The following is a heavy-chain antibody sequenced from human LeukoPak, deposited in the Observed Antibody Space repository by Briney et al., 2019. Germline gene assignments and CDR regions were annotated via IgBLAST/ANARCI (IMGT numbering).Heavy chain of an antibody. V-gene: IGHV4-34*01. Sequence: SETLSLTCAVYGGSFSGYYWSWIRQPPGKGLEWIGEINHSGSTNYNPSLKSRVTISVDTSKNQFSLKLSSVTAEDTAVYYCARDTVRLSLPPPFPGDYWGQGTLVTVSS. CDR3: ARDTVRLSLPPPFPGDY. CDR2: INHSGST. J-gene: IGHJ4*02. CDR1: GGSFSGYY. D-gene: IGHD2-15*01.